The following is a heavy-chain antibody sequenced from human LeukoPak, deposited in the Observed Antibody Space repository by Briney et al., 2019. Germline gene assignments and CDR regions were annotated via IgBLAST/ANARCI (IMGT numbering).Heavy chain of an antibody. CDR1: GFTFSIYA. D-gene: IGHD3-10*01. V-gene: IGHV3-23*01. J-gene: IGHJ6*03. Sequence: GGSLRLSCAASGFTFSIYAMSWVRQAPGKGLEWVSTISGSGASTYYADSVKGRFTISRDNSQNTLYPQMNSLRVEDTAVYYCAKKGSPGYYYYYMDVWGKGTTVTVSS. CDR3: AKKGSPGYYYYYMDV. CDR2: ISGSGAST.